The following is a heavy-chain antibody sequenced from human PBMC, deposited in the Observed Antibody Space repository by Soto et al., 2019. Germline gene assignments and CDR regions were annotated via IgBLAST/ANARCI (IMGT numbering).Heavy chain of an antibody. D-gene: IGHD5-12*01. CDR1: GCTFSSYA. Sequence: SVNVSCQAAGCTFSSYAISWVRQAPGQGLEWMGGIIPIFGTANYAQKFQGRVTISADESTSTAYMELSSLRSEDTAVSYYARAATMRNWFDPWGRGTLVTVCS. CDR3: ARAATMRNWFDP. CDR2: IIPIFGTA. V-gene: IGHV1-69*13. J-gene: IGHJ5*02.